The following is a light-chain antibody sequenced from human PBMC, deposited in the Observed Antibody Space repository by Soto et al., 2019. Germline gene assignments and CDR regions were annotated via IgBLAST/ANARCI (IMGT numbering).Light chain of an antibody. V-gene: IGKV3-15*01. CDR1: HSVSSN. CDR2: GAS. Sequence: EIVIIQSPSTLSVSPGERATLSCRASHSVSSNLAWYQQKPGQAPRLLIYGASTRATGIPARFSGSGSGTEFTLTISSLQSEDFAVYYCQQYNNWPPITFGQGTRLEIK. CDR3: QQYNNWPPIT. J-gene: IGKJ5*01.